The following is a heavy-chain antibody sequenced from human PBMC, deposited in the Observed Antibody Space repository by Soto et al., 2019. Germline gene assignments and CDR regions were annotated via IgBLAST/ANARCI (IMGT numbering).Heavy chain of an antibody. CDR2: ISGSGGST. CDR3: ARNDYGGNPGHFDY. CDR1: GFTFSSYA. V-gene: IGHV3-23*01. J-gene: IGHJ4*02. D-gene: IGHD4-17*01. Sequence: EVQLLESGGGLVQPGGSLRLSCAASGFTFSSYAMTWVRQAPGKGLEWGSAISGSGGSTYYADSVKGRFTISRDNSKNTLYLQMNSLRAEDTAVYYCARNDYGGNPGHFDYWGQGTLVTVSS.